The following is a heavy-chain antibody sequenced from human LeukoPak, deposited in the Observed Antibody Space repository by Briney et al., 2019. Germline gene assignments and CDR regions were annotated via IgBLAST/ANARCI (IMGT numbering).Heavy chain of an antibody. CDR1: GGSISDYY. CDR3: ARGTTTTFLFDY. J-gene: IGHJ4*02. CDR2: IYYSGST. D-gene: IGHD1-26*01. V-gene: IGHV4-59*01. Sequence: PSETLSLTCTVSGGSISDYYWNWIRQPPGKGLEWIGYIYYSGSTNYNPSLKSRVTMSVDTSKNQFSLKLSSVTAADTAVFYCARGTTTTFLFDYWSQGSLVTVSS.